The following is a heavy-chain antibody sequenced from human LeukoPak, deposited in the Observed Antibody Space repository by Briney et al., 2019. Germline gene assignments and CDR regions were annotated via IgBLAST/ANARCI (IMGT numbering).Heavy chain of an antibody. CDR1: GGSISSSSYS. Sequence: SETLSLTCTVSGGSISSSSYSWSWIRQPPWKGLEWIGYIYYSGSPDYNPSLKSRVTISVDTSKNQFSLNLSSVTAADTAMYYCGRASGGDGSGSLWGQGTLVTVSS. V-gene: IGHV4-61*01. CDR2: IYYSGSP. CDR3: GRASGGDGSGSL. D-gene: IGHD3-10*01. J-gene: IGHJ4*02.